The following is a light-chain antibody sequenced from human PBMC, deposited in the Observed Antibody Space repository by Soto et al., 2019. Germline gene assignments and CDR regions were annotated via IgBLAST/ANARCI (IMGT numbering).Light chain of an antibody. J-gene: IGLJ2*01. CDR3: SSYAGSSVV. CDR1: SSDVGGYNY. V-gene: IGLV2-14*03. CDR2: DVS. Sequence: QSALTQPASVSGSPGQSITISCTGTSSDVGGYNYVSWYQQHPGKAPKLMISDVSNRPSGVSNRFSGSKSGNTASLTISGLRAEDEADYYCSSYAGSSVVFGGGTKLTVL.